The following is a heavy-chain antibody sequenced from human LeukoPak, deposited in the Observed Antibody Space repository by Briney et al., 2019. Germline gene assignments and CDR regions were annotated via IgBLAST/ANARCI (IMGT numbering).Heavy chain of an antibody. J-gene: IGHJ4*02. Sequence: ASVKVSCKASGYTFTGYYMHWVRQAPGQGPEWMGWINPNSGGTNYAQKFQGRVTMTRDTSISTAYMELSRLRSDDTAVYYCARGSDILTGPFDYWGQGTLVTVSS. V-gene: IGHV1-2*02. CDR1: GYTFTGYY. CDR3: ARGSDILTGPFDY. CDR2: INPNSGGT. D-gene: IGHD3-9*01.